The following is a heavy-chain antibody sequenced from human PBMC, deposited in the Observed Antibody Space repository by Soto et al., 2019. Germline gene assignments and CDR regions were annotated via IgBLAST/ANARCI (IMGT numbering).Heavy chain of an antibody. CDR2: ISGSGGST. CDR3: ARASSVEFSRFAF. Sequence: PGGSLRLSCATSGFTFSSYAMSWVRQAPGKGLEWVSAISGSGGSTYYADSVKGRFTISRDNSKNTLYLQMNSLRAEDTAVYSCARASSVEFSRFAFWGQGALVTVSS. D-gene: IGHD1-26*01. CDR1: GFTFSSYA. V-gene: IGHV3-23*01. J-gene: IGHJ4*02.